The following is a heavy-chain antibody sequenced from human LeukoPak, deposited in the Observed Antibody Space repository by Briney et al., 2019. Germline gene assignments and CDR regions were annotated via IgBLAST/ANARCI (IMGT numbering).Heavy chain of an antibody. CDR3: ATYMVRGVMFVY. D-gene: IGHD3-10*01. CDR2: IWYDGNNK. V-gene: IGHV3-33*08. J-gene: IGHJ4*02. CDR1: GFPFSTYA. Sequence: GGSLRLSCAASGFPFSTYAMHWVRQAPGKGLEWVAVIWYDGNNKYYPDSVKGRFTVSRDNSKNMLYLQMDSLRAEDTAVYFCATYMVRGVMFVYWGQGTLVTVSS.